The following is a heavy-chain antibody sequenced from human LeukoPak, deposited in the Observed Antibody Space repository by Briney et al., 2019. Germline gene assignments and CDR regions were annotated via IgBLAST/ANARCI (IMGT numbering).Heavy chain of an antibody. CDR2: MNPNSGNT. J-gene: IGHJ6*03. D-gene: IGHD1-14*01. V-gene: IGHV1-8*03. CDR3: ARGIRTQRRPDYFMDV. CDR1: GYTFTSYD. Sequence: GASVKVSCKASGYTFTSYDINWVRQATGQGLEWMGWMNPNSGNTGYAQKFQGRVTITRNTSISTAYMELSSLRSEGTAVYYCARGIRTQRRPDYFMDVWGKGTTVTVSS.